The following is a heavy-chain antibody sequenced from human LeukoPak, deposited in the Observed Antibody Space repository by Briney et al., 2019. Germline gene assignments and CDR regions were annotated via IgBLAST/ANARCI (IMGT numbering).Heavy chain of an antibody. CDR2: IWYDGSNK. CDR1: GFTFSSYG. J-gene: IGHJ4*02. V-gene: IGHV3-33*06. Sequence: GGSLRLSCAASGFTFSSYGMHWVRQAPGKGLEWVAVIWYDGSNKYYANSVKGRFTISRDNSKNTLYLQMNSLRAEDTAAYYCAKDRRWLQSPLDYWGQGTLVTVSS. D-gene: IGHD5-24*01. CDR3: AKDRRWLQSPLDY.